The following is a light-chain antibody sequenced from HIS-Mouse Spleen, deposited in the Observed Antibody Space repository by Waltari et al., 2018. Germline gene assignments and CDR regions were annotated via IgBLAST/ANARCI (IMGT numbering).Light chain of an antibody. CDR3: QQYGSSPRT. CDR2: GAS. Sequence: EIVLTPSPGTLSLSPGERATLPCRASQSVSSSYLAWYQQKPGQAPRLLIYGASSRATGIPDRFSGSGSGTDFTLTISRLEPEDFAVYYCQQYGSSPRTFGQGTKVEIK. J-gene: IGKJ1*01. CDR1: QSVSSSY. V-gene: IGKV3-20*01.